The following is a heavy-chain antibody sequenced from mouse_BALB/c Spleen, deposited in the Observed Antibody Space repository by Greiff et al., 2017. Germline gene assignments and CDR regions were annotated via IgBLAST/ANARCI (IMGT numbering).Heavy chain of an antibody. CDR2: ISSGSSTI. CDR3: AREKDYYGSSIYAMDY. Sequence: EVKLMESGGGLVQPGGSRKLSCAASGFTFSSFGMHWVRQAPEKGLEWVAYISSGSSTIYYADTVKGRFTISRDNPKNTLFLQMTSLRSEDTAMYYCAREKDYYGSSIYAMDYWGQGTSVTVSS. D-gene: IGHD1-1*01. V-gene: IGHV5-17*02. CDR1: GFTFSSFG. J-gene: IGHJ4*01.